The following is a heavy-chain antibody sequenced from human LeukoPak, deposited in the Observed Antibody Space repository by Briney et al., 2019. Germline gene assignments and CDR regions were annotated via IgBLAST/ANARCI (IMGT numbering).Heavy chain of an antibody. CDR1: GHTLTEIS. Sequence: SVKVSCKASGHTLTEISMHWVRQAPGQGLEWMGGIIPIFGTANYAQKFQGRVTITADESTSTAYMELSSLRSEDTAVYYCARDRGYCSSTSCFLFDYWGQGTLVTVSS. D-gene: IGHD2-2*03. J-gene: IGHJ4*02. CDR2: IIPIFGTA. CDR3: ARDRGYCSSTSCFLFDY. V-gene: IGHV1-69*13.